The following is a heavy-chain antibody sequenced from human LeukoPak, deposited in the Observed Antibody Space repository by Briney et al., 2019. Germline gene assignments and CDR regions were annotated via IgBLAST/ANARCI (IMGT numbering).Heavy chain of an antibody. CDR2: FDPEDGET. V-gene: IGHV1-24*01. Sequence: GASVKVSCKVSGYTLTELSMHWVRQAPGKGLEWMGGFDPEDGETIYAQKFQGRVTMTEDTSTDTAYMELSSLRSEDTAVYYCARDGCSSTSCYPYYYMDVWGKGTTVTVSS. J-gene: IGHJ6*03. CDR1: GYTLTELS. CDR3: ARDGCSSTSCYPYYYMDV. D-gene: IGHD2-2*01.